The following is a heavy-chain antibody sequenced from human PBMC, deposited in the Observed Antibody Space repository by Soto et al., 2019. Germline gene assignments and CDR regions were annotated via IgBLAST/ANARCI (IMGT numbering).Heavy chain of an antibody. CDR1: GFTFSSYS. CDR3: ARVDCYDSSGYVDAFDI. D-gene: IGHD3-22*01. Sequence: EVQLVESGGGLVQPGGSLRLSCAASGFTFSSYSMNWVRQAPGKGLEWVSYISSSSSTIYYADSVKGRFTISRDNAKNSLYLQMNSLRDEDTAVYYCARVDCYDSSGYVDAFDIWGQGTMVTVAS. J-gene: IGHJ3*02. V-gene: IGHV3-48*02. CDR2: ISSSSSTI.